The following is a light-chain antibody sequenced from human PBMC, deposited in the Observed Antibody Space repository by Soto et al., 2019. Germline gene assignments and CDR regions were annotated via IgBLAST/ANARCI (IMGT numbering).Light chain of an antibody. J-gene: IGKJ1*01. CDR1: QGISSY. Sequence: DIQMTQSPSSLSASLGDRVTITCRASQGISSYLNWYQQKPGKAPKLLIYAASSLQSGVPSRFSGSGSGTEFTLTISSLQPDDFATYYCQQYNSYSRTFGQGTKV. V-gene: IGKV1-17*01. CDR2: AAS. CDR3: QQYNSYSRT.